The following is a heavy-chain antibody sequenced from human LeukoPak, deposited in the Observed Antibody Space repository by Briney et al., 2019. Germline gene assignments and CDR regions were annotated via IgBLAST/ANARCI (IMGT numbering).Heavy chain of an antibody. Sequence: GESLRLSCAASGFTFSSYAMYWVRQAPGKGLEWAGVISYDGSNKYYADSVKGRFTISRYNSNNTLYLQMHRLRVDDTAVYFCAGASSGYDSWDYVDYWGQGTLVTVSS. J-gene: IGHJ4*02. CDR2: ISYDGSNK. D-gene: IGHD5-12*01. CDR3: AGASSGYDSWDYVDY. CDR1: GFTFSSYA. V-gene: IGHV3-30*04.